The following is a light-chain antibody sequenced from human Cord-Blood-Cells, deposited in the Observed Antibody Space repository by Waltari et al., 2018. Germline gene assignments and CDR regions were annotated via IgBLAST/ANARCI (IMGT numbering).Light chain of an antibody. J-gene: IGKJ1*01. CDR2: GAS. V-gene: IGKV3-15*01. CDR3: QQYNNWPSWT. CDR1: QSVSSN. Sequence: EIVMTQSPATLSVSPGERATLSCRASQSVSSNLAGYQQKPDQAPRLLIYGASTRATGIPARFSGSGSGTEFTLTISSLQSEDFAVYYCQQYNNWPSWTFGQGTKVEIK.